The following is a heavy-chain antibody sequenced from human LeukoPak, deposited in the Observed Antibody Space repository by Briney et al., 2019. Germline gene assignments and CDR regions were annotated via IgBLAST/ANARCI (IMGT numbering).Heavy chain of an antibody. D-gene: IGHD1-26*01. CDR2: ILYDGSKK. Sequence: GRSLRLSCAASGFTFSSYEMHWVRQAPGKGLERVAFILYDGSKKYFADSVKGRFTISRDNSKNTLYLQMNSLRAEDTAVYYCAREVSGSYFDYWGQGTLVTVSS. CDR1: GFTFSSYE. J-gene: IGHJ4*02. V-gene: IGHV3-30*04. CDR3: AREVSGSYFDY.